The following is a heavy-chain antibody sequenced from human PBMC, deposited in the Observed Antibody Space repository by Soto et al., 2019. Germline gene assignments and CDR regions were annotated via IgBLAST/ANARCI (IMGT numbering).Heavy chain of an antibody. CDR1: GFTFSSYG. CDR2: IWYDGSNK. J-gene: IGHJ6*02. CDR3: ARERPEPEGEGMDV. V-gene: IGHV3-33*01. Sequence: QVQLVESGGGVVQPGRSLRLSCAASGFTFSSYGMHWVRQAPGKGLEWVAVIWYDGSNKYYADSVKGRFTISRDNSKNTLYLQMNSLRAEDTAVYYCARERPEPEGEGMDVWGQGPTVTVSS. D-gene: IGHD3-10*01.